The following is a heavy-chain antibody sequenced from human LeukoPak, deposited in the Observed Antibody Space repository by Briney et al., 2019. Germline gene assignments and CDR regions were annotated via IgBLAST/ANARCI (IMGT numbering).Heavy chain of an antibody. CDR2: ISGSGGST. Sequence: QPGGSLRLSCAASGFTFSSYAMSWVRQAPGKGLEWVSAISGSGGSTYYADSVKGRFTISRDNSKNTLYLQMNSLRAEDTAVYYCAKDARNEDTAMVTSYFDYWGQGTLVTVSS. V-gene: IGHV3-23*01. D-gene: IGHD5-18*01. J-gene: IGHJ4*02. CDR3: AKDARNEDTAMVTSYFDY. CDR1: GFTFSSYA.